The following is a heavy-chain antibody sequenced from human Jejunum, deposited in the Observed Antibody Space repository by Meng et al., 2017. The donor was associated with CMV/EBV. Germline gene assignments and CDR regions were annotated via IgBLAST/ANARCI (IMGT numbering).Heavy chain of an antibody. D-gene: IGHD2-15*01. CDR2: TYYRSKWFR. CDR1: GDSVSSNSVA. J-gene: IGHJ4*02. CDR3: ARDLSLRFDY. Sequence: AISGDSVSSNSVAWNWIRQSPSRGLEWLGRTYYRSKWFRDYGVSVKSRITINPDTSKNQFFLHLNSVTPEDTAVYYCARDLSLRFDYWGQGALVTVSS. V-gene: IGHV6-1*01.